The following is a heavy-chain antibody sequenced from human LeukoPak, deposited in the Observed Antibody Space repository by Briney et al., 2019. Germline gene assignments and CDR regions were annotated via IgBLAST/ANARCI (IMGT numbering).Heavy chain of an antibody. CDR3: ARVAYSGSRGYLFDY. D-gene: IGHD1-26*01. CDR1: GFTFSTYN. CDR2: INHSGST. J-gene: IGHJ4*02. Sequence: GSLRLSCAASGFTFSTYNMNWIRQPPGKGLEWIGEINHSGSTNYNPSLKSRVTISVDTSKNQFSLKLSSVTAADTAVYYCARVAYSGSRGYLFDYWGQGTLVTVSS. V-gene: IGHV4-34*01.